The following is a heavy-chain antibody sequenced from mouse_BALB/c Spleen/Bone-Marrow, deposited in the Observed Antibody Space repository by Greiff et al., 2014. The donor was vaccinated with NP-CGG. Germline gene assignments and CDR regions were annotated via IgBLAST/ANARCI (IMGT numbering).Heavy chain of an antibody. CDR3: ARLEGNHAAWFAY. Sequence: VQLKESGPDLVKPSQSLSLTCTVTGYSVTSGYSWYWIRQFPGNKLEGMGYIHYSGSTNYNPSLKSRISITRDTSKNQFFLQLNSVTTEDTATYYCARLEGNHAAWFAYWGQGTLVTVSA. CDR1: GYSVTSGYS. J-gene: IGHJ3*01. CDR2: IHYSGST. D-gene: IGHD2-1*01. V-gene: IGHV3-1*02.